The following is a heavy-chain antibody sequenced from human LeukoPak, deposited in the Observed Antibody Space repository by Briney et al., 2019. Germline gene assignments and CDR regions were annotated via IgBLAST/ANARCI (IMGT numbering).Heavy chain of an antibody. V-gene: IGHV3-23*01. D-gene: IGHD6-19*01. Sequence: GGSLRLSCVASGFTFSSYAMNWVRQAPGKGLEWVSGISSSGGSTYYADSVKGRFTISRDNSKNTLYLQMNSLRVEDTAVYYCAKEGGGPYNSGRYMFDYWGQGTLVTVSS. CDR2: ISSSGGST. CDR1: GFTFSSYA. J-gene: IGHJ4*02. CDR3: AKEGGGPYNSGRYMFDY.